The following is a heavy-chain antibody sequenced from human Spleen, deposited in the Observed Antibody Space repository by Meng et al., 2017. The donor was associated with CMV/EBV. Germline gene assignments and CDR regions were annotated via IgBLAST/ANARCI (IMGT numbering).Heavy chain of an antibody. CDR1: GWSISSSSYY. J-gene: IGHJ4*02. CDR3: ARDGGGIVGATTFYYFDY. CDR2: IYYSGST. Sequence: QLQLQESGPGLVQPSETLSLTCPVRGWSISSSSYYWGWIRQPPGKGLEWIGSIYYSGSTYYNPSLKSRVTISVDTSKNQFSLKLSSVTAADTAVYYCARDGGGIVGATTFYYFDYWGQGTLVTVSS. D-gene: IGHD1-26*01. V-gene: IGHV4-39*07.